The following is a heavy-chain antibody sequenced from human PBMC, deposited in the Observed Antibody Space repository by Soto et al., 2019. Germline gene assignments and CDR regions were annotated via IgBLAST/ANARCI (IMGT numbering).Heavy chain of an antibody. CDR3: ARSRSSSSGDYFDY. CDR1: GDSVSSNRAA. D-gene: IGHD6-6*01. Sequence: QVPLQQSGPGLVKPSQTLSLTCAISGDSVSSNRAAWHWIRQSPSIGLEWLGRKYYRSKWYNVYEVSVKSPMTIHPDPAEVQVSLQLSSVTPEDTAVYYCARSRSSSSGDYFDYWGQGTLVTVSS. V-gene: IGHV6-1*01. CDR2: KYYRSKWYN. J-gene: IGHJ4*02.